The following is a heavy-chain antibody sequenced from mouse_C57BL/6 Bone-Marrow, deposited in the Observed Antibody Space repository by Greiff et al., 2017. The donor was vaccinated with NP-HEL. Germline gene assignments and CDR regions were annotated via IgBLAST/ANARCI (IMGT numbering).Heavy chain of an antibody. CDR3: AKCDNYGGSYQEWFAY. J-gene: IGHJ3*01. Sequence: VQLQQSGPELVKPGASVKISCKASGYSFTDYNMNWVKQSNGKSLEWIGVINPNYGTTSYNQKFKGKATLTVDQSSRTAYMQLNRLTSWDSAVYYCAKCDNYGGSYQEWFAYWGQGTLVTVSA. V-gene: IGHV1-39*01. D-gene: IGHD1-1*01. CDR2: INPNYGTT. CDR1: GYSFTDYN.